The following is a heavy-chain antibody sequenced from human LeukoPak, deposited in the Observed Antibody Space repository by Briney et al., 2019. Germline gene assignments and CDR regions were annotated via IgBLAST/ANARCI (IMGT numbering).Heavy chain of an antibody. CDR3: TKGPPGGYTYGTD. Sequence: GRSLRLSCAASGFTFSNYGMHWVRQAPGKGLEWVAIISYDGSKKYDADSVKGRFTISRDNSKNTLYLQMNSLRPEDTAVYYCTKGPPGGYTYGTDWGQGTLVTVSS. CDR1: GFTFSNYG. V-gene: IGHV3-30*18. D-gene: IGHD5-18*01. CDR2: ISYDGSKK. J-gene: IGHJ4*02.